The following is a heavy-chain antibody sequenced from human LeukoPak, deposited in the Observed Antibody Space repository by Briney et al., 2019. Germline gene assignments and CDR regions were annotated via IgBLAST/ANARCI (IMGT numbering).Heavy chain of an antibody. CDR1: GGSISSYY. CDR2: IYTSGST. D-gene: IGHD3-10*01. J-gene: IGHJ5*02. CDR3: ARLRSALEWFGTNWFDP. V-gene: IGHV4-4*07. Sequence: SETLSLTCTVSGGSISSYYWSWIRQPAGKGLEWIGRIYTSGSTNHNPSLKSRVTMSVDTSKNQFSLKLSSVTAADTAVYYCARLRSALEWFGTNWFDPWGQGTLVTVSS.